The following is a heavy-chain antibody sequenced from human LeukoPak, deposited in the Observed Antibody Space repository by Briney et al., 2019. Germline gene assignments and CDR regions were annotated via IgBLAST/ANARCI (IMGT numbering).Heavy chain of an antibody. Sequence: GGSLRLSCAASGFTFSSYAMHWVRQAPGKGLEWVAIISFDGSYKNYADSVKGRFTISRDNSKNTLYLQMNSLRAEDTAVYYCARDRWYYYDSSDYYHDAFDIWGQGTMVTVSS. CDR2: ISFDGSYK. D-gene: IGHD3-22*01. V-gene: IGHV3-30*04. CDR3: ARDRWYYYDSSDYYHDAFDI. J-gene: IGHJ3*02. CDR1: GFTFSSYA.